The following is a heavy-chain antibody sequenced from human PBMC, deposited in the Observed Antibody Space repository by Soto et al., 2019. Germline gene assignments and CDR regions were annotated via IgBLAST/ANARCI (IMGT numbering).Heavy chain of an antibody. CDR2: ISNDGSNK. V-gene: IGHV3-30*18. CDR3: AKEWVYDSSGWSFDY. J-gene: IGHJ4*02. Sequence: QVQLVESGGGVVQPGRSLRLSCAASGFTFSSCGMHWVRQAPGKGLEWVAVISNDGSNKYYADSVKGRFTISRDNSKKTLELQINSLRAEDTAVYYCAKEWVYDSSGWSFDYWGQGTLVTVSS. D-gene: IGHD3-22*01. CDR1: GFTFSSCG.